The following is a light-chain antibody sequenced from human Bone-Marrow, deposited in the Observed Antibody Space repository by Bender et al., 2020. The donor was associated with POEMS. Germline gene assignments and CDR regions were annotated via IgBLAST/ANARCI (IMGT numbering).Light chain of an antibody. CDR1: SGDGGSYNL. J-gene: IGLJ2*01. V-gene: IGLV2-23*02. CDR3: CSYVDTNNLL. CDR2: DVN. Sequence: QSALTQPASVSGSPGQSITISCTGTSGDGGSYNLVSWFQQHPGKAPKVIIYDVNKRPSGVPDRFSGSRSGNTASLTISGLQPEDEADYYCCSYVDTNNLLFGGGTKVTVL.